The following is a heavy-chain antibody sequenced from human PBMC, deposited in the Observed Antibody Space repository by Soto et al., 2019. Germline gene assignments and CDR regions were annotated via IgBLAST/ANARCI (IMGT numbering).Heavy chain of an antibody. D-gene: IGHD6-19*01. V-gene: IGHV3-30-3*01. CDR1: GFTFSSYT. J-gene: IGHJ4*02. Sequence: QVQLVESGGGVVQPGRSLRLSCAASGFTFSSYTIHWVRQAPGKGLDWVALISYDGSNNYYADSVKGRFTISRDNSKNTLELKMNSLAAEDTAVSYCARESGGWQLFHYWGQGTLVTVSS. CDR3: ARESGGWQLFHY. CDR2: ISYDGSNN.